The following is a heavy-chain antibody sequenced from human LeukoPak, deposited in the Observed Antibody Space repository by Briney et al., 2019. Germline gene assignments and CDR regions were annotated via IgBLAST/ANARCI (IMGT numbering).Heavy chain of an antibody. J-gene: IGHJ4*02. CDR3: ARRDSSGWYYFDY. CDR2: IHYTGST. V-gene: IGHV4-61*08. D-gene: IGHD6-19*01. CDR1: GGSISSGDYY. Sequence: SETLSLTCTVSGGSISSGDYYWSWIRQPPGKGLEWIGYIHYTGSTNYNPSLKSRVTISVDTSKNQFSLKLNSVTAADTAVYYCARRDSSGWYYFDYWGQGTLVTVSS.